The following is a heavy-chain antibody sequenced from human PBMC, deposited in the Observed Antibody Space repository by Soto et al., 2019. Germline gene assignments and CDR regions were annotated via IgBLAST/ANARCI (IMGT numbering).Heavy chain of an antibody. V-gene: IGHV4-59*01. CDR3: ARGRGTEYYDHVWGSYRYRGAFDI. J-gene: IGHJ3*02. Sequence: SETLSLTCTVSGGSISSYYWSWIRQPPGKGLEWIGYIYYSGSTNYNPSLKSRVTISVDTSKNQFSLKLSSVTAADTAVYYCARGRGTEYYDHVWGSYRYRGAFDIWCQGTMVSVSS. D-gene: IGHD3-16*02. CDR1: GGSISSYY. CDR2: IYYSGST.